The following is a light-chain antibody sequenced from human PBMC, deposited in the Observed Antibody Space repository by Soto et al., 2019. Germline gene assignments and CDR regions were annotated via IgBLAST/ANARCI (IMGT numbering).Light chain of an antibody. CDR1: QSVSNNY. Sequence: EIVLTQSPGTLSLSPGERATLSCRASQSVSNNYLAWYQQKPGQDPMLLIYGASNRATGIPDRFSGSGSGTDFTLTISRLEPEDFAVYYCQQYGSSGTFGQGTKVEIK. CDR3: QQYGSSGT. J-gene: IGKJ1*01. CDR2: GAS. V-gene: IGKV3-20*01.